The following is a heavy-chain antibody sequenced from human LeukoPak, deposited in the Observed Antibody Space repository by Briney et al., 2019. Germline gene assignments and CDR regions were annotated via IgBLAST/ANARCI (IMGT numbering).Heavy chain of an antibody. D-gene: IGHD3-16*01. CDR2: IYTSGST. CDR3: ARDRPNIGGGYYYYYYLDV. J-gene: IGHJ6*03. V-gene: IGHV4-4*07. CDR1: GGSISSYY. Sequence: PSETLSLTCTVSGGSISSYYWSWIRQPAGKGLEWLGRIYTSGSTNYNPSLKSRVTMSVDTSKNQFSLKLSSVTAADTAVYYCARDRPNIGGGYYYYYYLDVWGKGTTVTVSS.